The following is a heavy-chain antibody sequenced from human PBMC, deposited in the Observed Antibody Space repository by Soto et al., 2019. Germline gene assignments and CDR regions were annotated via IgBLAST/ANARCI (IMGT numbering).Heavy chain of an antibody. CDR1: GGSFRSHA. J-gene: IGHJ3*02. D-gene: IGHD4-17*01. CDR2: IIPILDET. Sequence: QIQLVQSGAEVKKPGSSVRVSCKASGGSFRSHAVTWVRQAPGQGLEWMGRIIPILDETKFAQKFQDRVTMTADKSTSTVYMDLSSLTSEDTAMYFCLVGEDDDYRNPRDDAVDMWGQGTKVTVSS. V-gene: IGHV1-69*02. CDR3: LVGEDDDYRNPRDDAVDM.